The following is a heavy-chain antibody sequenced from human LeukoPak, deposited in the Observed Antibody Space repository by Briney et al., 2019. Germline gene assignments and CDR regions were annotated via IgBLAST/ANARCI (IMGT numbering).Heavy chain of an antibody. Sequence: SETLSLTCTVSGGSISSSSYLWVWIRQPPGKGLEWIGSIYYSGSTYYNPSLMSRVTISVDTSKNQFSLKLDSVTAADTAVYYCARHWGRDTFDIWGQGTMVTVSS. V-gene: IGHV4-39*01. CDR1: GGSISSSSYL. CDR2: IYYSGST. J-gene: IGHJ3*02. D-gene: IGHD3-16*01. CDR3: ARHWGRDTFDI.